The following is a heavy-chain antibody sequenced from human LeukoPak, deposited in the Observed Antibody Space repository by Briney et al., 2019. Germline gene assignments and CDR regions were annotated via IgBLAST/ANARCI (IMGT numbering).Heavy chain of an antibody. CDR1: GGTFSSYA. CDR3: ARDLSSGWYGGYYYYMDV. D-gene: IGHD6-19*01. V-gene: IGHV1-69*05. J-gene: IGHJ6*03. Sequence: SVKVSYKASGGTFSSYAISWVRQAPGQGLEWMGRIIPIFGTANYAQKFQGRVTITTDESTSTAYMELSSLRSEDTAVYYCARDLSSGWYGGYYYYMDVWGKGTTVTVSS. CDR2: IIPIFGTA.